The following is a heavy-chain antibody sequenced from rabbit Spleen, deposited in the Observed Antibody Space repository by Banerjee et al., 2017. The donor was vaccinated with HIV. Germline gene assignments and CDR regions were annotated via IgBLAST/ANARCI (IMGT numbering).Heavy chain of an antibody. CDR1: GFSFSSTYW. D-gene: IGHD1-1*01. Sequence: QSLEESGGDLVKPGASLTLTCTASGFSFSSTYWICWVRQAPGKGLEWIACIYAGSSGSTYYASWAKGRFTISKTSSTTVTLQMTSLTASDTATYFCARGWTSSSGNSFNLWGPGTLVTVS. CDR2: IYAGSSGST. V-gene: IGHV1S40*01. CDR3: ARGWTSSSGNSFNL. J-gene: IGHJ4*01.